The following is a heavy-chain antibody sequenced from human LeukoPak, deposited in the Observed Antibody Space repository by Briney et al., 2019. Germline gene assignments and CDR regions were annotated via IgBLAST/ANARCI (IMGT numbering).Heavy chain of an antibody. V-gene: IGHV3-23*01. J-gene: IGHJ4*02. CDR1: GFTFSSDA. Sequence: GGSLRLSCAASGFTFSSDAMRWVRQAPGKGLEWVSAISSSGGSTYYADSVRGRFIISRDSSKNTLYLQMNSLRAEDTAVYYCAKGGAQVGGQGTLVTVSP. CDR3: AKGGAQV. CDR2: ISSSGGST. D-gene: IGHD1-26*01.